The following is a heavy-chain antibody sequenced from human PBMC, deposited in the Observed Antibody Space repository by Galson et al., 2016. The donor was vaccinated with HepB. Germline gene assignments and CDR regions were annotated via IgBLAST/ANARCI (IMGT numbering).Heavy chain of an antibody. Sequence: CAPSGFTFSSYGMSWVRQAPGKGLEWVSTISGSGFHTYYADSVKGRFTISRDNSRSTLYLQMNSLRAEDTAVYYCAKGNVLPDNWGQGTLVTVSS. CDR2: ISGSGFHT. CDR1: GFTFSSYG. V-gene: IGHV3-23*01. CDR3: AKGNVLPDN. D-gene: IGHD3-10*02. J-gene: IGHJ4*02.